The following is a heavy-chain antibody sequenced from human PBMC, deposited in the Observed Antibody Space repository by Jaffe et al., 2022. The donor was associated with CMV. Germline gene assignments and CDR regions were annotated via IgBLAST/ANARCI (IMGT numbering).Heavy chain of an antibody. CDR1: GFTFSSYG. D-gene: IGHD3-10*01. J-gene: IGHJ5*02. V-gene: IGHV3-33*01. CDR3: ARLNSGSLEFDP. CDR2: IWYDGSNK. Sequence: QVQLVESGGGVVQPGRSLRLSCAASGFTFSSYGMHWVRQAPGKGLEWVAVIWYDGSNKYYADSVKGRFTISRDNSKNTLYLQMNSLRAEDTAVYYCARLNSGSLEFDPWGQGTLVTVSS.